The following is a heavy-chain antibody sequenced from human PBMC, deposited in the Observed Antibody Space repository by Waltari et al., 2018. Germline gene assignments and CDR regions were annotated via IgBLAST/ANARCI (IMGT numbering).Heavy chain of an antibody. V-gene: IGHV1-24*01. CDR1: GYTLTELS. CDR2: FDPEDGET. D-gene: IGHD5-12*01. CDR3: ATQGAFYSGYDRARWFDP. J-gene: IGHJ5*02. Sequence: QVQLVQSGAEVKKPGASVKVSCKVSGYTLTELSMHWVRPAPGKGLEWMGGFDPEDGETIYAQKFQGRVTMTEDTSTDTAYMELSSLRSEDTAVYYCATQGAFYSGYDRARWFDPWGQGTLVTVSS.